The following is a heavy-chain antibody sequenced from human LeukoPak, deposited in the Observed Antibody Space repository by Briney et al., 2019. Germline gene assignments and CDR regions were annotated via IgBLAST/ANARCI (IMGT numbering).Heavy chain of an antibody. J-gene: IGHJ6*03. D-gene: IGHD2-15*01. CDR2: IYYSGST. V-gene: IGHV4-59*08. Sequence: SETLSLTCTVSGGSISSYYWSWIRQPPGKGLEWIGYIYYSGSTNYNPSLKSRVTISVDTSKNQFSLKLSPVTAADTAVYYCARQYLGAGWSNYYYYYMDVWGKGTTVTVSS. CDR3: ARQYLGAGWSNYYYYYMDV. CDR1: GGSISSYY.